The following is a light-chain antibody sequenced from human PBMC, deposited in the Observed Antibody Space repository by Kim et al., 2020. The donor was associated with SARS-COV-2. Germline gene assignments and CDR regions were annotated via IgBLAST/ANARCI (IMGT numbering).Light chain of an antibody. Sequence: IQLTQSPSSLSASVGDRVTITCRASQGISSYLAWYQQKPGKAPKLLIYAASTLQSGVPSRFSGSGSGTDFTLTISSLQPEDFATSCCQHLKSYPPGTFGPGNKVDIK. CDR2: AAS. V-gene: IGKV1-9*01. CDR3: QHLKSYPPGT. CDR1: QGISSY. J-gene: IGKJ3*01.